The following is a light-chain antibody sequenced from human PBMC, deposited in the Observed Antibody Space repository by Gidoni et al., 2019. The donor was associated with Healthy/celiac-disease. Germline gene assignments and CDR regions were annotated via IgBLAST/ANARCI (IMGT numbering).Light chain of an antibody. CDR1: QSISSY. CDR3: QQSYSTLFT. CDR2: AAS. J-gene: IGKJ3*01. V-gene: IGKV1-39*01. Sequence: DIQMTQSPSSLSASVGDGVTITCRASQSISSYLNWYQQKPGKAPKLLIYAASSLQSGVPSRFSGSGSGTDFTLTISSLQPEDFATYYCQQSYSTLFTFGPXTKVDIK.